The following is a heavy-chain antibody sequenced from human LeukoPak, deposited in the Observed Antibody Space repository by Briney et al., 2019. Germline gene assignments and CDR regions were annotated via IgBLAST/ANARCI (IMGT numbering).Heavy chain of an antibody. J-gene: IGHJ6*03. V-gene: IGHV1-69*01. CDR2: ITPMFGTP. D-gene: IGHD6-6*01. CDR3: ARRVANMPSRPDYSYFYVDV. Sequence: SVKVSCKASGGTFSNCAFSWVRQAPGQGLEWMGGITPMFGTPKYAQNFQGRVTITADETTRTANMELNSLRSDDTAVYYCARRVANMPSRPDYSYFYVDVWGKGTTVTVSS. CDR1: GGTFSNCA.